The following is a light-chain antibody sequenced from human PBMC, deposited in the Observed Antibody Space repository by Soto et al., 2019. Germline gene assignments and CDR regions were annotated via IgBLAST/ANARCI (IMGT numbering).Light chain of an antibody. CDR1: QDVSRY. CDR2: DAS. Sequence: ESVVTQSPATLSLSPGERATLSCRASQDVSRYLAWYQQKPGQSPRLLIYDASNRATGVPARFSGSGSGTDFTLTISRLAPEDFAVYYCQQRSNWLFGPGTKVDI. J-gene: IGKJ3*01. CDR3: QQRSNWL. V-gene: IGKV3-11*01.